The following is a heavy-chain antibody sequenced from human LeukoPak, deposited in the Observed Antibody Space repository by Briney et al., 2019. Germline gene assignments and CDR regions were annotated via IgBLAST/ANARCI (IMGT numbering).Heavy chain of an antibody. CDR2: ISYTGST. Sequence: KTSETPSLTCTVSGGSITSSSYYWGWIRQPPGKGLEWIGTISYTGSTYYTPSLKSRVTISVDTSKNQFSLKLSSLTAADTAVYYCAKSGSNYLYWYFDLWGRGTLVTVSS. V-gene: IGHV4-39*05. J-gene: IGHJ2*01. CDR3: AKSGSNYLYWYFDL. D-gene: IGHD1-26*01. CDR1: GGSITSSSYY.